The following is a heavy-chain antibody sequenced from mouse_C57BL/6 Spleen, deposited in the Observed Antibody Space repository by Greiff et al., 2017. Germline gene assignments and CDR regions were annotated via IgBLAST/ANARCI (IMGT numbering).Heavy chain of an antibody. V-gene: IGHV1-26*01. Sequence: EVQLQQSGPELVKPGASVKISCKASGYSFTDYYMNWVKQSHGKSLEWIGDINPNNGGTRYNQKFKGKATLTVDKSSSTAYMELRSLTSEDSAVYYCARRGDYDRAMDYWGQGTSVTVSS. J-gene: IGHJ4*01. CDR3: ARRGDYDRAMDY. CDR2: INPNNGGT. CDR1: GYSFTDYY. D-gene: IGHD2-4*01.